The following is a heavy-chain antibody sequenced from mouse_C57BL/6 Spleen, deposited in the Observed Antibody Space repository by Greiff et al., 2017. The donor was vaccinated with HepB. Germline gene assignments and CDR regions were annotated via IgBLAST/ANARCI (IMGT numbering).Heavy chain of an antibody. CDR3: TLRQLRLRAFAY. CDR2: IDPENGDT. CDR1: GFNIKDDY. V-gene: IGHV14-4*01. D-gene: IGHD3-2*02. Sequence: EVQLQQSGAELVRPGASVKLSCTASGFNIKDDYMHWVKQRPEQGLEWIGWIDPENGDTEYASKFQGKATITADTSSNTAYLQLSSLTSEDTAVYYFTLRQLRLRAFAYWGQGTLVTVSA. J-gene: IGHJ3*01.